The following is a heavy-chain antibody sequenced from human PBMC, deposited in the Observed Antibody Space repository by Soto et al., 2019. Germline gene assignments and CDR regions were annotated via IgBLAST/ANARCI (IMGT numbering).Heavy chain of an antibody. CDR2: IIPIFGTA. CDR1: GGTFSSYA. J-gene: IGHJ3*02. CDR3: ARDPYVMITPATGGDAFDI. D-gene: IGHD3-16*01. Sequence: SVKVSCKASGGTFSSYAISWVRQAPGQGLEWMGGIIPIFGTANYAQKFQGRVTITADESTSTAYMELSSLRSEDTAVYYCARDPYVMITPATGGDAFDIWGQGTMVTVSS. V-gene: IGHV1-69*13.